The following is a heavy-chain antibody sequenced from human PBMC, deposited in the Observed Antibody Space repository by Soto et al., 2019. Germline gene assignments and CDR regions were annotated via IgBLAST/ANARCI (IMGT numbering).Heavy chain of an antibody. J-gene: IGHJ4*02. D-gene: IGHD3-22*01. CDR1: GFTFSSYG. Sequence: GGSLRLSCAASGFTFSSYGMHWVRQAPGKGLEWVAVIWYDGSNKYYADSVKGRFTISRDNSKNTLYLQMNSLRAEDTAVYYCARGTFRYSSGYYYGFDYWGQGTLVTVSS. V-gene: IGHV3-33*01. CDR2: IWYDGSNK. CDR3: ARGTFRYSSGYYYGFDY.